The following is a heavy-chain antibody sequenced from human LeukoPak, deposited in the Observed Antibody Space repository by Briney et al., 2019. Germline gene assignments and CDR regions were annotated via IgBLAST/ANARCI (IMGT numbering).Heavy chain of an antibody. V-gene: IGHV4-39*01. J-gene: IGHJ4*02. CDR1: GGSIRSSGYF. CDR2: IYYGETT. D-gene: IGHD3-22*01. CDR3: ARQRDYYDSSGQSDFDS. Sequence: ASETLSLTCSVSGGSIRSSGYFWGWIRQPPGKALEWIGSIYYGETTYYNPSLKSRVTISVDTSKKQFSLKLSSVTAADTAFYYCARQRDYYDSSGQSDFDSWGQGALVTVSS.